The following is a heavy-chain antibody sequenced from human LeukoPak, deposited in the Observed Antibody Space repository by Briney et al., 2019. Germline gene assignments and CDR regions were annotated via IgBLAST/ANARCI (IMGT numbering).Heavy chain of an antibody. Sequence: SETLSLTCTVSGGSISSYYWSWIRQPPGKGLEWIGYIYYSGSTNYNPSLKSRVTISVDTSKNQFSLKLSSVTAADTAVYYCARRQWLAPYDYWGQGTLVTVSS. CDR1: GGSISSYY. D-gene: IGHD6-19*01. CDR3: ARRQWLAPYDY. CDR2: IYYSGST. J-gene: IGHJ4*02. V-gene: IGHV4-59*12.